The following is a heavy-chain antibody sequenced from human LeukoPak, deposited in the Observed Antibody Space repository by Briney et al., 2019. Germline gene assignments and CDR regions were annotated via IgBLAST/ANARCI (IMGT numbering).Heavy chain of an antibody. V-gene: IGHV1-2*06. CDR2: INPNRGGT. D-gene: IGHD2-2*01. J-gene: IGHJ3*02. CDR1: GYTFTRYY. Sequence: ASVKVSCKASGYTFTRYYMHWVRQAPGQGLEWMGRINPNRGGTNYAQKVQGRVTINRDASINTAYMELSKLRSDDTAVYYWARDLTRIVVVPAADWGGDAFDIWGQGTMVTVSS. CDR3: ARDLTRIVVVPAADWGGDAFDI.